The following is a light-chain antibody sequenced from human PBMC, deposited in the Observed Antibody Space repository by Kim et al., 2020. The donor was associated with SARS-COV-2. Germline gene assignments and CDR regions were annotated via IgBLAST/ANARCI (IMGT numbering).Light chain of an antibody. V-gene: IGLV3-19*01. CDR2: GNN. CDR3: NYRDSSGNSLV. J-gene: IGLJ2*01. CDR1: GIRRDY. Sequence: GRKARMKSQGGGIRRDYASWCQQKKGEAPVVLINGNNNRRPGSTHGRSAGSSGIKAALMTTGGKAEDEAAYYCNYRDSSGNSLVFGGGTKLTVL.